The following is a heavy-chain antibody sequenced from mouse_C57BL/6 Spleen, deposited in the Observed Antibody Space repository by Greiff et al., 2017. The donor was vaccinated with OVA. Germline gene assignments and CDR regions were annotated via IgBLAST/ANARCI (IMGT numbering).Heavy chain of an antibody. D-gene: IGHD2-2*01. J-gene: IGHJ1*03. CDR2: IDPNSGGT. CDR1: GYTFTSYW. V-gene: IGHV1-72*01. CDR3: ARCPRAEGYDEWYFDV. Sequence: QVQLQQPGAELVKPGASVKLSCKASGYTFTSYWMHWVKQRPGRGLEWIGRIDPNSGGTKYNEKFKSKATLTVDKPSSTAYMQLSSLTSEDSAVYYCARCPRAEGYDEWYFDVWGTGTTVTVSS.